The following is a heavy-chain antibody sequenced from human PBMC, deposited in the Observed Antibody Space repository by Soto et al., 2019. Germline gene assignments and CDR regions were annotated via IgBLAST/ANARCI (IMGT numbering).Heavy chain of an antibody. D-gene: IGHD2-2*01. J-gene: IGHJ5*02. CDR2: ISAYNGNT. CDR1: GYTFTSYG. V-gene: IGHV1-18*01. Sequence: QVQLVQSGAEVKKPGASVKVSCKASGYTFTSYGISWVRQAPGQGLEWMGWISAYNGNTNYAQKLQGRVTMTTDTPTSTAYMELRSLSSDDTAVYYCARGDCISTSCPINWFDPWGQGTLVTVSS. CDR3: ARGDCISTSCPINWFDP.